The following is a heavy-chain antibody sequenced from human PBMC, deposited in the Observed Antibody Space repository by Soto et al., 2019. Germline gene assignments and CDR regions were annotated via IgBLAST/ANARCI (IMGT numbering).Heavy chain of an antibody. CDR3: AKGSGKVLWFGELWDYYMDV. J-gene: IGHJ6*03. V-gene: IGHV3-23*01. D-gene: IGHD3-10*01. Sequence: GGSLRLSCAASGFTFSSYAMSWVRQAPGRGLEWVSAISGSGGSTYYADSVKGRFTISRDNSKNTLYLQMNSLRAEDTAVYYCAKGSGKVLWFGELWDYYMDVWGKGTTVTVSS. CDR2: ISGSGGST. CDR1: GFTFSSYA.